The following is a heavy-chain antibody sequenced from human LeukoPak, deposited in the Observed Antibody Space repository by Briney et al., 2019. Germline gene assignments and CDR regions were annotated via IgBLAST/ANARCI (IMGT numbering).Heavy chain of an antibody. Sequence: PGASLRLSCAASGFTFSSYAMSWVRQAPGKGLEWVSAISGSGGSTYYADSVKGRFTISRDNSKNTLYLQMNSLRAEGTAVYYCGRITMIVVVITHWGQGTLVTVSS. V-gene: IGHV3-23*01. CDR1: GFTFSSYA. J-gene: IGHJ4*02. CDR2: ISGSGGST. D-gene: IGHD3-22*01. CDR3: GRITMIVVVITH.